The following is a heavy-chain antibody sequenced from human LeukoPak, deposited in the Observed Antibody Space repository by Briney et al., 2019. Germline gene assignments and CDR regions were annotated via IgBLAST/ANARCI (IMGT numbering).Heavy chain of an antibody. CDR3: ARVYGDYVSHYFDY. CDR2: IYYSGST. Sequence: SETLSLTCTVSGGSISSSSYYWGWIRQPPGKGLEWIGSIYYSGSTYYNPSLKSRVTISVGTSKNQFSLKLSSVTAADTAVYYCARVYGDYVSHYFDYWGQGTLVTVSS. CDR1: GGSISSSSYY. D-gene: IGHD4-17*01. V-gene: IGHV4-39*07. J-gene: IGHJ4*02.